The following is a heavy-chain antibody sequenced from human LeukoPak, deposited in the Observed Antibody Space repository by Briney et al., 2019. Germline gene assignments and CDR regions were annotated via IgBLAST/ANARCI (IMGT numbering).Heavy chain of an antibody. D-gene: IGHD3-3*01. V-gene: IGHV1-2*02. J-gene: IGHJ4*02. CDR3: ASGDFWSGYYPSWDY. CDR1: GGTFSSYA. Sequence: ASVRVSCKASGGTFSSYAISWVRQAPGQGLEWMGWINPNRGGTNYAQKFQGRVTMTRDTSISTAYMELSRLRSDDTAVYYCASGDFWSGYYPSWDYWGQGTLVTVSS. CDR2: INPNRGGT.